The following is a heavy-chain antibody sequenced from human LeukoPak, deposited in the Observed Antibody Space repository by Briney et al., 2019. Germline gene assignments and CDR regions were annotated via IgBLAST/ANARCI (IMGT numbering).Heavy chain of an antibody. D-gene: IGHD3-9*01. CDR3: ARSPHILTGENFDY. Sequence: EASVKVSCKASGGTFSSYAISWVRQAPGQGLEWMGWINPNHGDTNYAQKFQDRVSMTRDTSISTAYMHLSRLRSADTAVYYCARSPHILTGENFDYWGQGTLLTVSS. V-gene: IGHV1-2*02. J-gene: IGHJ4*02. CDR2: INPNHGDT. CDR1: GGTFSSYA.